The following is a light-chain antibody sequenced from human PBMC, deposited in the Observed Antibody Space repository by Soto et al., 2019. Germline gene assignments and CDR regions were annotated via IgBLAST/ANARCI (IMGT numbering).Light chain of an antibody. Sequence: EIRLTQSPGTLSVSPGETSTLSGGSSQGLSGTYLAWYQQKPGQAPRLLIYGASSRATGIPDRFSGSGSGTDFTLNISRLEPEDFAVYYCQQYGDSPITFGQGTRLEI. V-gene: IGKV3-20*01. J-gene: IGKJ5*01. CDR3: QQYGDSPIT. CDR2: GAS. CDR1: QGLSGTY.